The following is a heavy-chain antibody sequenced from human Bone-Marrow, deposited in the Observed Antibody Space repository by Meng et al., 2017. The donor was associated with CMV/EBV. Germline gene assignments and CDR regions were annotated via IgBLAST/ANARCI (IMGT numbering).Heavy chain of an antibody. D-gene: IGHD1-20*01. CDR2: IYHSGST. J-gene: IGHJ4*02. Sequence: SETLSLTCTVSGYSISSGYYWGWIRQPPGKGLEWIGSIYHSGSTYYNPSLKSRVTISVDTSKNQFSLKLSSVTAADTAVYYCAREIGLTGTVDYWGQGTLVTVSS. V-gene: IGHV4-38-2*02. CDR1: GYSISSGYY. CDR3: AREIGLTGTVDY.